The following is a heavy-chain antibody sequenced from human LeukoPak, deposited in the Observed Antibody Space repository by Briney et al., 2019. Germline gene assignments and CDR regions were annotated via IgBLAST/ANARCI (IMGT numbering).Heavy chain of an antibody. D-gene: IGHD3-22*01. V-gene: IGHV1-58*01. Sequence: ASVKVSCKASRFTFTSSAVQWVRQARGQRLEWIGWIVVGSGNTNYAQKFQERVTITRDMSTSTAYMELSSLRSEDTAVYYCAKDLNSTYNYDSSGYEGAFDIWGQGTMVTVSS. J-gene: IGHJ3*02. CDR1: RFTFTSSA. CDR3: AKDLNSTYNYDSSGYEGAFDI. CDR2: IVVGSGNT.